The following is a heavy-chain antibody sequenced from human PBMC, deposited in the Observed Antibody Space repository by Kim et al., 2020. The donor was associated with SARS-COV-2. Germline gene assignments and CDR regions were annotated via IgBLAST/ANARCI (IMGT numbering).Heavy chain of an antibody. CDR3: AREGVVVVTDAFDI. J-gene: IGHJ3*02. CDR1: GYTFTGYY. V-gene: IGHV1-2*02. D-gene: IGHD2-21*02. Sequence: ASVKVSCKASGYTFTGYYMHWVRQAPGQGLEWMGWINPNSGGTNYAQKFQGRVTMTRDTSISTAYMELSRLRSDDTAVYYCAREGVVVVTDAFDIWGQGTMVTVSS. CDR2: INPNSGGT.